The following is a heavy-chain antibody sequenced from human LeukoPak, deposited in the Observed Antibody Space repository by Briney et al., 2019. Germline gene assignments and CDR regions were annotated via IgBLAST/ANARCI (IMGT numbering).Heavy chain of an antibody. Sequence: GGSLRLSCAASGFTFSSYEMNWVRQAPGKGLEWVSYISSSGSTIYYADSVKGRFTISRDNAKNSLYLQMNSLRAEDTAVYYCARDSSGWYVGPKDEFDYWGQRTLVTVSS. CDR1: GFTFSSYE. V-gene: IGHV3-48*03. CDR2: ISSSGSTI. D-gene: IGHD6-19*01. J-gene: IGHJ4*02. CDR3: ARDSSGWYVGPKDEFDY.